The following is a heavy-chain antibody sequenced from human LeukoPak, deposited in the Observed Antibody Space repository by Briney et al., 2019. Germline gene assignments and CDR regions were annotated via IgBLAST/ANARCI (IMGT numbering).Heavy chain of an antibody. CDR2: IIPIFGTA. J-gene: IGHJ4*02. CDR3: ARALTTVTYYFDY. Sequence: ASVKVSCKASGGTFSSYAISWVRQAPGQGLEWMGRIIPIFGTANYAQKFQGRVTITTDESTSTAYMELSSLRPEDTAVYYCARALTTVTYYFDYWGQGTLVTVSS. V-gene: IGHV1-69*05. D-gene: IGHD4-17*01. CDR1: GGTFSSYA.